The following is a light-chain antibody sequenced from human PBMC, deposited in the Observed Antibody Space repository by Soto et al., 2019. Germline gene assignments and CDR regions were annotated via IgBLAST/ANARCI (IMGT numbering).Light chain of an antibody. CDR3: QQYNIWPST. CDR2: GAT. V-gene: IGKV3-15*01. CDR1: ESISVN. Sequence: EIVMTQSPGTLSVSPGEGATLSCRASESISVNLAWYQQKPGQAPKLLIFGATSRATGVPARFSGSGSVTAFSLTISSPQSEDFAVYYCQQYNIWPSTFGQGTKLEIK. J-gene: IGKJ2*01.